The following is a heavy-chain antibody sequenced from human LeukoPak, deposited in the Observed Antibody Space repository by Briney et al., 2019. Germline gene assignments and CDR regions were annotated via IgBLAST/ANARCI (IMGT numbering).Heavy chain of an antibody. CDR3: TRGRGRGYSGYVLVDDY. D-gene: IGHD5-12*01. Sequence: PSETLCLTCAVYGGSFSGYYWSWIRQPPGKGLEWIGEINHSGSTNYNPSVKSRVNISVVTSKNQSSLKLSSVTAADTAVYFCTRGRGRGYSGYVLVDDYWGQGTLVTVSS. CDR2: INHSGST. J-gene: IGHJ4*02. CDR1: GGSFSGYY. V-gene: IGHV4-34*01.